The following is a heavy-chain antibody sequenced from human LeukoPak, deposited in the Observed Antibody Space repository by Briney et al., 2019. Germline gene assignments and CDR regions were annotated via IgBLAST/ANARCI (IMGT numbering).Heavy chain of an antibody. CDR2: IYNSGGT. CDR3: ARHWGLADCDGDCYPFDY. D-gene: IGHD2-21*02. CDR1: GGSISSYY. J-gene: IGHJ4*02. Sequence: SETLSLTCTVSGGSISSYYWSWIRQPPGKGLEWIGYIYNSGGTNYNPSLKSRVTISVDTSRNQFSLKLSSVTAADTAVYYCARHWGLADCDGDCYPFDYWGQGTLVTVSS. V-gene: IGHV4-59*08.